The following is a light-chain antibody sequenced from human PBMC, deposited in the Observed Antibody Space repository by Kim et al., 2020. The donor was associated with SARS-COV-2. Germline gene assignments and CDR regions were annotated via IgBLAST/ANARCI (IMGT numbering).Light chain of an antibody. CDR3: QQYDNPYT. CDR2: DTS. CDR1: QVISNY. V-gene: IGKV1-33*01. J-gene: IGKJ2*01. Sequence: LSAYVGDRVTITCRASQVISNYLNWYQQKPGKAPKLLIYDTSNLETGVPSRFSGSGSGTDFTFTITSLQPEDIATYFCQQYDNPYTFGQGTKLEI.